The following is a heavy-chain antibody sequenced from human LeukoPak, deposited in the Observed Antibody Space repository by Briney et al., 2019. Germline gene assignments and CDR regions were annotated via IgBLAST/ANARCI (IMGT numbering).Heavy chain of an antibody. CDR1: GFTFSSYS. J-gene: IGHJ5*02. CDR3: ARDEAFNWFDP. CDR2: ISSSGSTI. V-gene: IGHV3-48*04. Sequence: GGSLRLSCAASGFTFSSYSMNWVRQAPGKGLEWVSYISSSGSTIYYADSVKGRFTISRDNAKNSLYLQMNSLRAEDTAVYYCARDEAFNWFDPWGQGTLVTVSS.